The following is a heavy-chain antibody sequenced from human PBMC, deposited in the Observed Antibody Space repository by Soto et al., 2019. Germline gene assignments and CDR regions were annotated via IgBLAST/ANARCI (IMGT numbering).Heavy chain of an antibody. D-gene: IGHD2-2*01. Sequence: PSETLSLTCTVSGGSISSGGYYWSWIRQHPGKGLEWIGYIYYSGSTYYNPSFKSRVTISVDTSKNQFSLKLSSVTAADTAVYYCARVGQGDIVVVPAAMAYNWFDPWGQGTLVTVSS. CDR1: GGSISSGGYY. V-gene: IGHV4-31*03. CDR2: IYYSGST. J-gene: IGHJ5*02. CDR3: ARVGQGDIVVVPAAMAYNWFDP.